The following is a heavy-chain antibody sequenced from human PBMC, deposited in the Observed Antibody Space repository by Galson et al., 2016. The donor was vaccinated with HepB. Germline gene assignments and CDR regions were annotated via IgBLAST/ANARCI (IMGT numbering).Heavy chain of an antibody. CDR2: IHGHHDST. D-gene: IGHD4-17*01. CDR3: ATGGDYDI. J-gene: IGHJ4*02. V-gene: IGHV3-23*01. Sequence: SLRLCYASSGLTFSSSSMSWVRPAPAQGLECVSAIHGHHDSTYYADSVRGRFTISRDNSKNTLYLQINSLRAEDTAVYYCATGGDYDIWGQGTLVTVSS. CDR1: GLTFSSSS.